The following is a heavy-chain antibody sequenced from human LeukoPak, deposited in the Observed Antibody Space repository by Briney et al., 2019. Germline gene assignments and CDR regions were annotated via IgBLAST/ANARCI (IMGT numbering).Heavy chain of an antibody. CDR1: GFTFRTYA. CDR3: AKLSTFGDLSRVRFDP. V-gene: IGHV3-23*01. Sequence: GGSLRLSCAVSGFTFRTYAMSWVRQAPGKGLEWVSAISGSGGTTYYADSVKGRFTISRDNSKNTLYLQMNSLRAEGTAVYYCAKLSTFGDLSRVRFDPWGQGTLVTVSS. D-gene: IGHD3-10*01. J-gene: IGHJ5*02. CDR2: ISGSGGTT.